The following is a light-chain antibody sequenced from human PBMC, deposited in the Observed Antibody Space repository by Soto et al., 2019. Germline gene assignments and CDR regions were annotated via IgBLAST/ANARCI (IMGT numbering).Light chain of an antibody. V-gene: IGKV3-15*01. CDR1: QSVSSS. Sequence: ETVMTQSPATLSVSPGERATLSCRASQSVSSSLAWYQQKPGQAPRLLISGASTRATGIPARFSGSGSGTAFTLTISSLQSEDFVVYYCQQYNNWPLTFGGGTKVEIK. J-gene: IGKJ4*01. CDR3: QQYNNWPLT. CDR2: GAS.